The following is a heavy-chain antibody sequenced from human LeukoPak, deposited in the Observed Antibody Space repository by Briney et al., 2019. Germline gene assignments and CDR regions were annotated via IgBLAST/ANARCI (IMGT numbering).Heavy chain of an antibody. Sequence: PAETLSLTCTVYGGSISSSSYYWGWIRQPPGKGLEWIGSIYYSGSTYYNPSLKSRVTISVDTSKNQFSLKLSSVTAADTAVYYCARPAAYYYDSSGYFDYWGQGTLVTVSS. J-gene: IGHJ4*02. CDR1: GGSISSSSYY. CDR3: ARPAAYYYDSSGYFDY. CDR2: IYYSGST. D-gene: IGHD3-22*01. V-gene: IGHV4-39*01.